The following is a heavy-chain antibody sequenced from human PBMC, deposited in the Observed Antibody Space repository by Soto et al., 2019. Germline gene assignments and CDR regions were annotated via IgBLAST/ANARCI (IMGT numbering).Heavy chain of an antibody. CDR2: ISGSGGST. V-gene: IGHV3-23*01. Sequence: GGSLRLSCAASGFTFSSYAMSWVRQAPGKGLEWVSAISGSGGSTYYADSVKGRFTISRDNSKNTLYLQMNSLRAEDTAVYYCAKEASDSSGWSEGYDAFDIWGQGTMVTVSS. D-gene: IGHD6-19*01. CDR1: GFTFSSYA. J-gene: IGHJ3*02. CDR3: AKEASDSSGWSEGYDAFDI.